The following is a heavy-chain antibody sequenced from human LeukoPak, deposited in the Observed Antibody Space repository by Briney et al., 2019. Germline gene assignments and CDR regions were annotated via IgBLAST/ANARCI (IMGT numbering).Heavy chain of an antibody. Sequence: SETLSLTCTVSGYSISTGYYWDWIRQPPGKGLEWIGTFYHGGSTYYNPSLKSRVTISVDTSKNQFSLKLSSVTAADTAVYYCARGRQYYYDSSGYYYAMDNDAFDIWGQGTMVTVSS. D-gene: IGHD3-22*01. J-gene: IGHJ3*02. V-gene: IGHV4-38-2*02. CDR2: FYHGGST. CDR3: ARGRQYYYDSSGYYYAMDNDAFDI. CDR1: GYSISTGYY.